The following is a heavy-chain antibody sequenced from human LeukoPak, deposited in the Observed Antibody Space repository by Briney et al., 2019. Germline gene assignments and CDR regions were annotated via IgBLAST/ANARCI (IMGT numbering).Heavy chain of an antibody. CDR3: AKDWVSNGGPHAFDI. CDR2: ISGSGGST. CDR1: GFTFSSYA. Sequence: GGSLRLSCAASGFTFSSYAMSWVRQAPGRGLEWVSAISGSGGSTYYADSVKGRFTISRDNSKNTLYLQMNSLRAEDTAVYYCAKDWVSNGGPHAFDIWGQGTMVTVSS. V-gene: IGHV3-23*01. J-gene: IGHJ3*02. D-gene: IGHD3-22*01.